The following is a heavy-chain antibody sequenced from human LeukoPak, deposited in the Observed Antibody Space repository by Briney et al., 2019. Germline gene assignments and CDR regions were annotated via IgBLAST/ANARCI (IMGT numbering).Heavy chain of an antibody. Sequence: AETLSLTCTVSGGSISSFYWSWIRQPAGKGLEWIGRIYTSGSTNYNPSLKSRVTISVDTSKNQFSLKLSSVTAADTAVYYCARNSCPSGSCYDNRGYFDYWGQGTLVTVSS. CDR2: IYTSGST. CDR1: GGSISSFY. D-gene: IGHD2-15*01. J-gene: IGHJ4*02. V-gene: IGHV4-4*07. CDR3: ARNSCPSGSCYDNRGYFDY.